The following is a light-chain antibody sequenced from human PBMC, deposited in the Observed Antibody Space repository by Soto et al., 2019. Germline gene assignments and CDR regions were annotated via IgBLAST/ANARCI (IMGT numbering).Light chain of an antibody. J-gene: IGKJ4*02. CDR2: GAS. CDR3: QQRSNWPPG. V-gene: IGKV3-15*01. Sequence: EIVMTQSPATLSVSPGERATLSCRASQSISNKLAWYQQKPGQAPRLVIYGASTRATGIPARFSGSGSGTEFTLTISSLQSEDFAVYYCQQRSNWPPGFGGGTKVEIK. CDR1: QSISNK.